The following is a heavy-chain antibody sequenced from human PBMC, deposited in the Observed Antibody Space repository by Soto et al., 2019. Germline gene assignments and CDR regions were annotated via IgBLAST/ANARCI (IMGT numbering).Heavy chain of an antibody. V-gene: IGHV4-31*03. Sequence: SETLSLTCTVSGGSISSGGYYWSWIRQHPGKGLEWIGYIYYSGSTYYNPSLKSRVTISVDTSKNQFSLKLSSVTAADTAVYYCARVWITGTTYWFDPWGQGTLVTVSS. CDR2: IYYSGST. CDR1: GGSISSGGYY. J-gene: IGHJ5*02. CDR3: ARVWITGTTYWFDP. D-gene: IGHD1-7*01.